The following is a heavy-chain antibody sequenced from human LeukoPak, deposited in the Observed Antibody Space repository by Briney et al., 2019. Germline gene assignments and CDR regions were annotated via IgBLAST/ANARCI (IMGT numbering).Heavy chain of an antibody. CDR3: ARDNYGDRTLDY. Sequence: PSETLSLTCAVSGGSISSSKWWSWVRQPPGKGLEWIGEIYHSGSTNYNPSLKSRVTISVDKSKNQFSLKLSSVTAADTAVYYCARDNYGDRTLDYWGQGTLVTVSS. CDR2: IYHSGST. D-gene: IGHD4-17*01. CDR1: GGSISSSKW. J-gene: IGHJ4*02. V-gene: IGHV4-4*02.